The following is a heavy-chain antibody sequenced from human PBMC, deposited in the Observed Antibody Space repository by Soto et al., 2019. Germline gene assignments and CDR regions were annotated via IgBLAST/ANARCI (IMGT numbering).Heavy chain of an antibody. J-gene: IGHJ4*02. CDR3: AAERDNIAAHDY. Sequence: PSETLSLTCTVSGGSISSGDYYWSWIRQPPGKGLEWIGYIYYSGSTYYNPSLKSRVTISVDTSKNQFSLKLSSVTAADTAVYYCAAERDNIAAHDYWGQGTLFTVSS. V-gene: IGHV4-30-4*01. CDR1: GGSISSGDYY. CDR2: IYYSGST. D-gene: IGHD6-13*01.